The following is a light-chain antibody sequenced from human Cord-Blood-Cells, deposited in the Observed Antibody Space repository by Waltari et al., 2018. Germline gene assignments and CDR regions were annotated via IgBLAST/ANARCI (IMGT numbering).Light chain of an antibody. J-gene: IGKJ3*01. V-gene: IGKV4-1*01. CDR2: WAS. CDR1: QSVLHSSNNKNY. CDR3: QQYYSTPFT. Sequence: IVMTQSPDSLAVSLGERATINCKSSQSVLHSSNNKNYLAWYQQKPGQPPKLLIYWASTRETGVPDRFSGSGSGTDFTLTISSLQAEDVAVYYCQQYYSTPFTFGPGTKVDIK.